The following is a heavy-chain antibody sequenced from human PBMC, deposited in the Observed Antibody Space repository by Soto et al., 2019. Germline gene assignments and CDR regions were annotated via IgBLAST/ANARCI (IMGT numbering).Heavy chain of an antibody. CDR3: ARGPTYYDSSGPSYYYYGMDV. V-gene: IGHV4-34*01. CDR1: GGSFSGYY. J-gene: IGHJ6*02. CDR2: INHSGST. D-gene: IGHD3-22*01. Sequence: SETLSLTCAVYGGSFSGYYWSWIRQPPGKGLEWIGEINHSGSTNYNPSLKSRVTISVDTSKNQFSLKLSSVTAADTAVYYCARGPTYYDSSGPSYYYYGMDVWGQGTTVTVSS.